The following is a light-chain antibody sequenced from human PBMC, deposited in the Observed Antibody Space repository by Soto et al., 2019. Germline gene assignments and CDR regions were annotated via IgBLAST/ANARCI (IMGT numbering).Light chain of an antibody. CDR1: SSDVGGYNY. Sequence: QSSLTQPASVSGSPGQSITISCTGTSSDVGGYNYVSWYQQHPGKAPKLMIYDVSNRPSGVSNRFSGSKSVNTASLTISGLQAEDEADSYCSSYTSSSTLMVFGGGTQLTVL. CDR3: SSYTSSSTLMV. CDR2: DVS. V-gene: IGLV2-14*01. J-gene: IGLJ2*01.